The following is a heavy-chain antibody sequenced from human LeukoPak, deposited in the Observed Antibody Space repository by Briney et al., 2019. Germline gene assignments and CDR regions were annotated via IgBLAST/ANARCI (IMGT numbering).Heavy chain of an antibody. CDR3: VKDRGGSPFYGMDV. CDR1: GFTVSSNY. D-gene: IGHD1-26*01. Sequence: GGSLRLSCAASGFTVSSNYMSWVRQAPGKGLEWVSTISGSGGAGTYYADSVKGRFTVSRDNSRNTLYLPMNSLRAEDTAVYYCVKDRGGSPFYGMDVWGKGTTVTVSS. J-gene: IGHJ6*04. CDR2: ISGSGGAGT. V-gene: IGHV3-23*01.